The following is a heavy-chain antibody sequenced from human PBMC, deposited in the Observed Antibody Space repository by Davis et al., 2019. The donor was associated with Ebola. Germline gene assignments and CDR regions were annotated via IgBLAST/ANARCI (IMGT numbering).Heavy chain of an antibody. Sequence: NSVKGRFTISRDNAKNSLYLQMSSLRGEDTAVYYCARARGCSGGSCHNFDYWGQGILVTVSS. D-gene: IGHD2-15*01. J-gene: IGHJ4*02. V-gene: IGHV3-7*03. CDR3: ARARGCSGGSCHNFDY.